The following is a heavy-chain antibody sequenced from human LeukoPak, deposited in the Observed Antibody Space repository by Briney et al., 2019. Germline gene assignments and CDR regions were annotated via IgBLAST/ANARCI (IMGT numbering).Heavy chain of an antibody. Sequence: GGSLRLSCAASGFTFSSYSMNWVRQAPGKGLEWVSYISTSSSTIYYADSVKGRFTVSRDNAKNSLYLQMNSLRVEDTAVYYCAIVEMATIGDYWGQGALVTVSS. D-gene: IGHD5-24*01. V-gene: IGHV3-48*01. CDR1: GFTFSSYS. CDR2: ISTSSSTI. CDR3: AIVEMATIGDY. J-gene: IGHJ4*02.